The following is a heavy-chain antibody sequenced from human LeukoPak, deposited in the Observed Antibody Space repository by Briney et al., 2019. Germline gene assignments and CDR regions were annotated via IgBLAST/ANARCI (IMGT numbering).Heavy chain of an antibody. CDR2: ISGSGGST. Sequence: GGSLRLSCAASGFTFSSYAMSWVRQAPGKGLEWVSAISGSGGSTYYADSVKGRFTISRDNSKNTLYLQMNSLRAEDTAVYYCATAFRCTNGVCYTKSWFDPWGQGTLVTVSS. CDR3: ATAFRCTNGVCYTKSWFDP. CDR1: GFTFSSYA. V-gene: IGHV3-23*01. D-gene: IGHD2-8*01. J-gene: IGHJ5*02.